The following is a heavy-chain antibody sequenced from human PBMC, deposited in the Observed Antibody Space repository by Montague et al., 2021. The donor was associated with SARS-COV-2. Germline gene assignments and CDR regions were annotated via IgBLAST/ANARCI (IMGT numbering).Heavy chain of an antibody. CDR1: SGSISNDIYY. J-gene: IGHJ2*01. Sequence: SETRSLTCTVSSGSISNDIYYWGWIRQPPGKGPEWIGGFRYGGTSYYNPSLKRRVTISLDTSKNQCSLKMTAVTAADTAVYFCARQDIQLRFDLWGRGTLVTVSS. CDR2: FRYGGTS. V-gene: IGHV4-39*01. D-gene: IGHD1-1*01. CDR3: ARQDIQLRFDL.